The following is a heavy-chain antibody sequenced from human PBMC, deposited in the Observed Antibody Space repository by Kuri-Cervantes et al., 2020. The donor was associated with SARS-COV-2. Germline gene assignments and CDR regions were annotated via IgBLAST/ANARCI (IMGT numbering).Heavy chain of an antibody. D-gene: IGHD3-10*01. V-gene: IGHV4-34*01. CDR3: ARHPPEYYSLYYFDY. CDR1: GGSFSGYY. Sequence: GSLRLSWAVYGGSFSGYYWGWIRQPPGKGLEWIGGIYYSGSTYYNPSLKSRVTISVDTSKNQFSLKLSSVTAADTAVYYCARHPPEYYSLYYFDYWGQGTLVTVSS. CDR2: IYYSGST. J-gene: IGHJ4*02.